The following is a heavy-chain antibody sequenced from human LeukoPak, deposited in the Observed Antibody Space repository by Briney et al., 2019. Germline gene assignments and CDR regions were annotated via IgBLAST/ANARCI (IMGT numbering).Heavy chain of an antibody. CDR2: ISGSGGST. D-gene: IGHD2-2*01. V-gene: IGHV3-23*01. CDR1: GFAFSSYA. Sequence: GRSLRLSCAASGFAFSSYAMSWVRQAPGKGLEWVSAISGSGGSTYYADSVKGRFTISRDNSKNTLYLQMNSLRAEDTAVFYCARDPGVVVPAAMRFDYWDQGTLVTVSS. J-gene: IGHJ4*02. CDR3: ARDPGVVVPAAMRFDY.